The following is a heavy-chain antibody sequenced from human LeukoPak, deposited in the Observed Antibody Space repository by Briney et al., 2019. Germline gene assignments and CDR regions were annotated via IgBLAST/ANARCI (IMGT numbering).Heavy chain of an antibody. D-gene: IGHD2-2*01. CDR3: ARDVRYCSSTSCYRRYYMDV. Sequence: GASVKVSCKASGYTFTSYGISWVRQAPGQGLEWMGWISAYNGNTNYAQKLQGRVTMTTDTSTSTAYMELSSLRSDDTAVYYCARDVRYCSSTSCYRRYYMDVWGKGTTVTVSS. CDR2: ISAYNGNT. V-gene: IGHV1-18*01. CDR1: GYTFTSYG. J-gene: IGHJ6*03.